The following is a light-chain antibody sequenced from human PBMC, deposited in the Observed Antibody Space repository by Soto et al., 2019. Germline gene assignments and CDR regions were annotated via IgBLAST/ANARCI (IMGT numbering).Light chain of an antibody. V-gene: IGKV4-1*01. CDR3: GT. J-gene: IGKJ2*01. CDR2: WAS. Sequence: DIVMTQSPDSLAVSLGERATINCKSSQSVLYSSNNKNYLAWYQQKPGQPPKLLIYWASTRESGVPDRFSGSGSGTDFTLTISILQAEDVAVYYRGTFGQGTKLEIQ. CDR1: QSVLYSSNNKNY.